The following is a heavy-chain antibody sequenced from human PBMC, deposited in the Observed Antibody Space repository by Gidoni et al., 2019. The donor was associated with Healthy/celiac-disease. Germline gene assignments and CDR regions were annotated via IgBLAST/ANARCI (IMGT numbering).Heavy chain of an antibody. CDR1: GYTFTSYG. V-gene: IGHV1-18*01. Sequence: QVQLVQSGAEVKKPGASLKVSCKSSGYTFTSYGISWVRQAPGQGLEWMGWISAYNGKTNYAQKLQGRVTMTTDKSTSTAYMELRSLRSDDTAVYYCASGRIGYSGYVSLDYWGQGTLVTVSS. J-gene: IGHJ4*02. CDR3: ASGRIGYSGYVSLDY. D-gene: IGHD5-12*01. CDR2: ISAYNGKT.